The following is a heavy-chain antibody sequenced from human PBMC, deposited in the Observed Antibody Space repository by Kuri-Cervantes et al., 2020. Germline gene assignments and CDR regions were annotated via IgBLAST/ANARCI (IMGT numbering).Heavy chain of an antibody. J-gene: IGHJ3*02. CDR3: AKDFRPMTAGTRGAFDI. D-gene: IGHD6-13*01. CDR1: GFTFSTYA. V-gene: IGHV3-30-3*01. Sequence: GESLKISCAASGFTFSTYAMHWVRQAPGKGLEWVTVISYDGSNKYYADSVKGRFTISRDNSKNTLYLQMNSLRAGDTAVYYRAKDFRPMTAGTRGAFDIWGQGTMVTVSS. CDR2: ISYDGSNK.